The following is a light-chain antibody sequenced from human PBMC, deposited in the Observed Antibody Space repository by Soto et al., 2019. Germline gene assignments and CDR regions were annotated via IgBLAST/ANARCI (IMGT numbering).Light chain of an antibody. CDR3: ASYTGSSTYL. Sequence: QSALTQPASMSGSPGQSITISCTGTSGDVGFYDFVSWYQQHPGKVPRLIIYGVTKRPSGVSHRFSGSKSGNTASLTISGLQVEDEAAYSSASYTGSSTYLFGGGTKLTVL. CDR2: GVT. J-gene: IGLJ3*02. CDR1: SGDVGFYDF. V-gene: IGLV2-14*03.